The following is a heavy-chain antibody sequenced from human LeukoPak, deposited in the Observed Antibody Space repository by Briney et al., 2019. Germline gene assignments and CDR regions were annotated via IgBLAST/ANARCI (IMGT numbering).Heavy chain of an antibody. J-gene: IGHJ3*02. CDR2: IYTSGST. CDR3: ARPGDVVVPAAILSAPFDI. Sequence: PSETLSLTCTVSGGSISSYYWSWIRQPAGKGLEWIGRIYTSGSTNYNPSLKSRVTISVDTSKNQFSLKLSSVTAADTAVYYCARPGDVVVPAAILSAPFDIWGQGTMVTVSS. CDR1: GGSISSYY. D-gene: IGHD2-2*02. V-gene: IGHV4-4*07.